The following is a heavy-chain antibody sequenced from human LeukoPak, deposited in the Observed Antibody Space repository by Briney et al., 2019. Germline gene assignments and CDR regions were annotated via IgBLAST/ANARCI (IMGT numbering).Heavy chain of an antibody. CDR1: GGSISSGTYY. Sequence: PSETLSLTCSVSGGSISSGTYYWTWIRQPAGERLEWIGRIFSSGSTHYNPSLKSRVTLSIDTSKNQFSLTLTSVTAADTAIYYCARGRGSSWYYFDYWGQGTLVTVSS. D-gene: IGHD6-13*01. CDR3: ARGRGSSWYYFDY. V-gene: IGHV4-61*02. J-gene: IGHJ4*02. CDR2: IFSSGST.